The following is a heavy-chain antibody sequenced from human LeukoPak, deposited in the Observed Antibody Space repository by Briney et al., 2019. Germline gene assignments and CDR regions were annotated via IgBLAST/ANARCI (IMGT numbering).Heavy chain of an antibody. CDR3: AKTTAGYRSVRYSGWPIDY. CDR1: GFTFRRFA. J-gene: IGHJ4*02. V-gene: IGHV3-23*01. Sequence: GGSLRLTCAASGFTFRRFAIYWVRQAPGKGLEGVAGISGSGGDTYFADSVKDRFTISRDNSKNTVSLQMDSLRAEDTAVYYCAKTTAGYRSVRYSGWPIDYWGQGTLVTVSS. D-gene: IGHD6-19*01. CDR2: ISGSGGDT.